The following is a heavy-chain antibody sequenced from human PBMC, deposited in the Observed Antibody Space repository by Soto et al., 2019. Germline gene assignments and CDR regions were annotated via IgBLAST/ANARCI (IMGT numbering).Heavy chain of an antibody. CDR3: ARDLEFRDGNISHLDY. D-gene: IGHD3-10*01. CDR1: GGTFSSHV. J-gene: IGHJ4*02. V-gene: IGHV1-69*01. CDR2: IMPIIGTA. Sequence: QVQLVQSGAEVKKPGSSVKVSCKASGGTFSSHVFNWVRQAPGQGLAWMGGIMPIIGTANYAQKFQGRVTMTADESTSTAYMELGSLRSEDTAVYYCARDLEFRDGNISHLDYWGQGTLVTVSS.